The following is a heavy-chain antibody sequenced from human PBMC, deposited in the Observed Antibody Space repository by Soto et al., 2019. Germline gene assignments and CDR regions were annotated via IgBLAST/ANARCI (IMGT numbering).Heavy chain of an antibody. V-gene: IGHV1-24*01. CDR2: FDPEDGET. CDR3: ATDGRGYYDNGHAFDI. J-gene: IGHJ3*02. Sequence: GASVKVSCKVSGYTLTELSMHWVRQAPGKGLEWMGGFDPEDGETIYAQKFQGRVTMTEDTSTDTAYMELSSLRSEDTAVYYCATDGRGYYDNGHAFDIWGQGTMVTVSS. D-gene: IGHD3-22*01. CDR1: GYTLTELS.